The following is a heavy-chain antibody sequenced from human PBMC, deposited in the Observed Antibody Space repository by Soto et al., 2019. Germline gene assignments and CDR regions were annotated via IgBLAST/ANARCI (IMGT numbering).Heavy chain of an antibody. Sequence: GGSLRLSCAASGFTFGSYWTNWLRQDPKKGLGWYSRIDGEGTSTPNADSVKCRITTPIDYSKNTLYLQMSSLRIDDTAVYYGARGRPYDKNVRGQVTTVTVSS. CDR1: GFTFGSYW. V-gene: IGHV3-74*03. J-gene: IGHJ6*02. CDR2: IDGEGTST. CDR3: ARGRPYDKNV.